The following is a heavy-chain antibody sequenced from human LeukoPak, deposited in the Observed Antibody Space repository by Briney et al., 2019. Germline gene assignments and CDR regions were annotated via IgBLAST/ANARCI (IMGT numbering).Heavy chain of an antibody. J-gene: IGHJ3*02. CDR3: AREGAARMLHAFDI. Sequence: GGSLRLSCAASGFTFSSYAMSWVRQAPGKGLEWVSVIYSGGSTYYADSVKGRFTISRHNSKNTLYLQMNSLRAEDTAVYYCAREGAARMLHAFDIWGQGTMVTVSS. V-gene: IGHV3-53*04. D-gene: IGHD6-13*01. CDR2: IYSGGST. CDR1: GFTFSSYA.